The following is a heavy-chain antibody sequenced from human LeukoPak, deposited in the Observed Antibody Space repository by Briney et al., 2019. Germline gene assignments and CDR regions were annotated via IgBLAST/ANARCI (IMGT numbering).Heavy chain of an antibody. CDR3: ARIQGYSSSWYLGFDY. CDR2: IYYSGST. V-gene: IGHV4-30-4*08. J-gene: IGHJ4*02. D-gene: IGHD6-13*01. CDR1: GGSISSGDYY. Sequence: SETLSLTCTVSGGSISSGDYYWSWIRQPPGKGLEWIGYIYYSGSTYYNPSHKSRVTISVDTSKDQFSLKLSSVTAADTAVYYCARIQGYSSSWYLGFDYWGQGTLVTVSS.